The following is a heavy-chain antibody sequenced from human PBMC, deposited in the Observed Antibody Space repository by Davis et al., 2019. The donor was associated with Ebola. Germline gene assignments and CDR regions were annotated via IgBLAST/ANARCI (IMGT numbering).Heavy chain of an antibody. CDR3: ARGGGGNPRDYGMDV. CDR1: GYTFAGYY. CDR2: INPSGGST. D-gene: IGHD4-23*01. J-gene: IGHJ6*02. Sequence: ASVKVSCKTSGYTFAGYYMHWVRQAPGQGLEWMGIINPSGGSTSYAQKLQGRVTMTTDTSTSTAYMELRSLRSDDTAVYYCARGGGGNPRDYGMDVWGQGTTVTVSS. V-gene: IGHV1-46*01.